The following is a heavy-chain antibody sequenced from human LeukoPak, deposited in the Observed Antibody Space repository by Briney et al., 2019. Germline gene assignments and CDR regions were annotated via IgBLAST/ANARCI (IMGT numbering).Heavy chain of an antibody. CDR1: GGPISSYY. CDR3: ARHVPTVTPGGYYFDY. CDR2: IYYSGST. Sequence: SETLSLTCTVSGGPISSYYWSWIRQPPGKGLEWIGYIYYSGSTNYNPSLKSRVTISVDTSKNQFSLELSSVTAADTAVYYCARHVPTVTPGGYYFDYWGQGTLVTVSS. V-gene: IGHV4-59*08. D-gene: IGHD4-17*01. J-gene: IGHJ4*02.